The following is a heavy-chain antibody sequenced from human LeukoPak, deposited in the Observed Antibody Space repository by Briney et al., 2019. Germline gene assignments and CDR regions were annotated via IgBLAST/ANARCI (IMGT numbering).Heavy chain of an antibody. Sequence: SGTLSLTCAVSGGSISSSNWWSWARQPPGKGLEWIGEIYHSGSTNYNPSLKSRVTISVDKSKNQFSLKLSSVTAAGTAVYYCARDVLLWFGELAWFDPWGQGTLVTVSS. D-gene: IGHD3-10*01. V-gene: IGHV4-4*02. CDR2: IYHSGST. J-gene: IGHJ5*02. CDR1: GGSISSSNW. CDR3: ARDVLLWFGELAWFDP.